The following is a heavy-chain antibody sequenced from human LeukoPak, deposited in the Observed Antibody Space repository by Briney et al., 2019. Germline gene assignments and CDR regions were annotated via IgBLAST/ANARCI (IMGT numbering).Heavy chain of an antibody. D-gene: IGHD6-13*01. CDR3: ARERYSSSWTPSTGGIYYFDY. CDR2: ISAYNGNT. V-gene: IGHV1-18*01. CDR1: GYTFTSYG. Sequence: ASVKVSCTASGYTFTSYGISWVRQAPGQGLEWMGWISAYNGNTNYAQKLQGRVTMTTDTSTSTAYMELRSLRSDDTAVYYCARERYSSSWTPSTGGIYYFDYWGQGTLVTVSS. J-gene: IGHJ4*02.